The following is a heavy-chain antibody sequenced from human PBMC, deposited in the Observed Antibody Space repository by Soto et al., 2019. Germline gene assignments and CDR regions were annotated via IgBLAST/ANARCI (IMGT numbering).Heavy chain of an antibody. D-gene: IGHD2-15*01. CDR1: GFTFSNYA. Sequence: EVQLLESGGGLVQPGGSLRLSCAVSGFTFSNYAMSWVRQAPGKGLEWVSAIGSSGATFYADFVKGRFTVSRDNSKNTLYLQVSSLGAEDTAIYYCAKDRYCSGGSCYSDFDYWGQGTLVTVSS. V-gene: IGHV3-23*01. CDR3: AKDRYCSGGSCYSDFDY. CDR2: IGSSGAT. J-gene: IGHJ4*02.